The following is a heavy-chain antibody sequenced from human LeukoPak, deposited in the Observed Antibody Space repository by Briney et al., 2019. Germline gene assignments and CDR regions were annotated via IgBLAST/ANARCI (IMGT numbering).Heavy chain of an antibody. CDR2: IAYSGST. CDR3: ARDDYRGVTNFDP. J-gene: IGHJ5*02. CDR1: GGSISPYF. D-gene: IGHD3-10*01. Sequence: SETLALTCTVSGGSISPYFWSWIRQPPGKGLEWIGYIAYSGSTNYNPSLKSRITISVDTSKNQFSLRLTSVTAADTAVYYCARDDYRGVTNFDPWGQGTLVTVSS. V-gene: IGHV4-59*01.